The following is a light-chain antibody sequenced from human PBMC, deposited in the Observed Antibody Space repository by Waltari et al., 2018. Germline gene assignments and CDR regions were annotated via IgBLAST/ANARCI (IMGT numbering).Light chain of an antibody. J-gene: IGLJ3*02. CDR1: SGSVSPTSS. CDR2: KGN. Sequence: QTVVTQETSLSVSPGGTVTLPCSLSSGSVSPTSSATWYQQTPGQPPRTLVYKGNSRSSGVPDRFSGSILGNTAALTITWAQADDESHYCCYFYMGSGSWVSGGGTKLTVL. V-gene: IGLV8-61*01. CDR3: YFYMGSGSWV.